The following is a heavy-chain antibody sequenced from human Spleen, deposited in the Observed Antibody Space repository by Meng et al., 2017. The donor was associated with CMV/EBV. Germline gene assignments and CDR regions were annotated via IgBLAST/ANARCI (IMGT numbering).Heavy chain of an antibody. D-gene: IGHD3-22*01. J-gene: IGHJ3*02. Sequence: ASVKVSCKASGYTFTSYGISWVRQAPGQGLEWMGWISAYDGRANYGQKFKGRVTVTTDTSTSTAYMELRSLRSDDTAVYYCARDFYEYDNSGYYDDTFDIWGQGTMVTVSS. CDR1: GYTFTSYG. V-gene: IGHV1-18*01. CDR3: ARDFYEYDNSGYYDDTFDI. CDR2: ISAYDGRA.